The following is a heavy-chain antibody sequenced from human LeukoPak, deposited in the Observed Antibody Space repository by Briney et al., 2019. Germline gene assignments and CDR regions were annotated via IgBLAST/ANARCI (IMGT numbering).Heavy chain of an antibody. J-gene: IGHJ4*02. CDR2: MYTDGST. D-gene: IGHD6-13*01. CDR1: GGSMSSYY. V-gene: IGHV4-4*07. Sequence: PSETLSLTCIVSGGSMSSYYWSWIRQPAGKGLEWIGRMYTDGSTNYNPFLNSRVTMSVDTSKKHFSLRLNSVTAADTAVYYCATYDQKLAFDNWGPGNLVTVSS. CDR3: ATYDQKLAFDN.